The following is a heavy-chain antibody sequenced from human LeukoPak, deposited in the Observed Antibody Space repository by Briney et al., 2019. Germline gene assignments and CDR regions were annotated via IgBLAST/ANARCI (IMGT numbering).Heavy chain of an antibody. V-gene: IGHV1-2*02. D-gene: IGHD2-21*01. J-gene: IGHJ4*02. CDR1: GYTFTGYY. Sequence: ASVKVSCKASGYTFTGYYMHWVRQAPGQGLEWMGWINPNSGGTNYAQKFQGRVTMTRDTSSSTAYRELSRLRSDDTAVYYCAILCGGDCYSFDYWGQGTLVTVSS. CDR3: AILCGGDCYSFDY. CDR2: INPNSGGT.